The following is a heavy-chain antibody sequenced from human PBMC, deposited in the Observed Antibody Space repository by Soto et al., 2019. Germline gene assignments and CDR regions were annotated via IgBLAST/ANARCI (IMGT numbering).Heavy chain of an antibody. CDR1: GGSFSGYY. J-gene: IGHJ6*02. Sequence: SETLSLTCAVYGGSFSGYYWSWIRQPPGKGLEWIGEINHSGSTNYNPSLKSRVTISVDTSKNQFSLKLSSVTAADTAVYYCARVGGLWFGELLGYYYYYYGMDVWGQGTTVTVSS. D-gene: IGHD3-10*01. CDR2: INHSGST. V-gene: IGHV4-34*01. CDR3: ARVGGLWFGELLGYYYYYYGMDV.